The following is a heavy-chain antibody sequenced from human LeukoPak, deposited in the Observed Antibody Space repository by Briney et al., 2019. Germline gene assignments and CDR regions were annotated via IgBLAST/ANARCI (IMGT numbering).Heavy chain of an antibody. Sequence: GGSLRLSCAASGFTFSSYSMNWVRQAPGKGPEWVSSISSSSSYIYYADSVKGRFTISRDNAKNSLYLQMNSLRAEDTAVYYCARDLNQVRDFDYWGQGTLVTVSS. J-gene: IGHJ4*02. V-gene: IGHV3-21*01. CDR3: ARDLNQVRDFDY. CDR1: GFTFSSYS. CDR2: ISSSSSYI. D-gene: IGHD1-1*01.